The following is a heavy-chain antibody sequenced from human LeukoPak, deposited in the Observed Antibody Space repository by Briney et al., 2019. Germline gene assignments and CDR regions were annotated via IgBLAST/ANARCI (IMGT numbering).Heavy chain of an antibody. J-gene: IGHJ4*02. D-gene: IGHD3-10*01. CDR2: IYYSGST. Sequence: SETLSLTCTVSGGSISSSSYYWSWIRQPPGKGLEWIGYIYYSGSTNYNPSLKSRVTISVDTSKNQFSLKLSSVTAADTAVYYCARDRLGSGSHYYFDYWGQGTLVTVSS. CDR3: ARDRLGSGSHYYFDY. V-gene: IGHV4-61*01. CDR1: GGSISSSSYY.